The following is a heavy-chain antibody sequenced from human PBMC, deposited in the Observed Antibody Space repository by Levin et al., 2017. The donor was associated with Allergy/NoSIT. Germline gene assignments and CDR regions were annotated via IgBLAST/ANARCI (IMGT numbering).Heavy chain of an antibody. D-gene: IGHD6-25*01. V-gene: IGHV3-11*01. CDR3: ARDQGSGGLDY. J-gene: IGHJ4*02. CDR1: GFSFSDYY. CDR2: ISSTGSTI. Sequence: GGSLRLSCAASGFSFSDYYMSWIRQAPGKGLEWISYISSTGSTIYYADSVRGRFTISRDNAKNSLYLQMNSLRAEDTAVYYCARDQGSGGLDYWGQGTLVTVSS.